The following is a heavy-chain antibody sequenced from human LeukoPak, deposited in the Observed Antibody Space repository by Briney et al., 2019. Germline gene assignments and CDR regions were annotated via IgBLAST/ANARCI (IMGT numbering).Heavy chain of an antibody. CDR1: GGSFSGYY. CDR3: ARDGAFTKFATI. V-gene: IGHV4-34*01. Sequence: SETLSLTCAVYGGSFSGYYWSWIRQPPGKGLEWIGEINHSGSTNYNPSLKSRVTISVDTSKNQFSLKLSSVTAADTAVYYCARDGAFTKFATIWGQGTMVTVSS. D-gene: IGHD2-15*01. CDR2: INHSGST. J-gene: IGHJ3*02.